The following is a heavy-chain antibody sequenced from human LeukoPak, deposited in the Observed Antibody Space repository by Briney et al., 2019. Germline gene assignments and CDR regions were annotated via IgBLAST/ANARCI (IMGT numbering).Heavy chain of an antibody. CDR2: INSDGSST. Sequence: GGSLRLSCAASGFTFSSYWMHWVRQAPGKGLVWVSRINSDGSSTSYVDSVKGRFTISRDNAKNTLYLQMNSLRAEDTAVYYCARDPNLYSGTYDTYWGQGTLVTVSS. CDR3: ARDPNLYSGTYDTY. D-gene: IGHD1-26*01. J-gene: IGHJ4*02. CDR1: GFTFSSYW. V-gene: IGHV3-74*01.